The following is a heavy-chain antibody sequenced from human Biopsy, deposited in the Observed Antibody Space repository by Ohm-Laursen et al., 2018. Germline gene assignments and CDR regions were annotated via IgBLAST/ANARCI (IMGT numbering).Heavy chain of an antibody. Sequence: SQTLSLTCSVSGGSVRGYYWSWIRQTSGTGLAWIGHIFDDGATNYSPSPSLQGRVTLSIDTSENTFSLTLTSLTPADTGVYYCARVRGSGFFAFDIWGRGTTVSASS. CDR2: IFDDGAT. CDR1: GGSVRGYY. J-gene: IGHJ3*02. CDR3: ARVRGSGFFAFDI. D-gene: IGHD3-3*01. V-gene: IGHV4-59*02.